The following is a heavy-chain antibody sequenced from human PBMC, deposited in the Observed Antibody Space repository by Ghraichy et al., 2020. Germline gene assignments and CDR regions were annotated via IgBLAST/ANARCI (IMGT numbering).Heavy chain of an antibody. CDR1: GGSFSGYY. CDR3: ARSWYPSYNWFDP. D-gene: IGHD1-14*01. CDR2: INHSGST. Sequence: SETLSLTCAVYGGSFSGYYWSWIRQPPGKGLEWIGEINHSGSTNYNPSLKSRVTISVDTSKNQFSLKLSSVTAADTAVYYCARSWYPSYNWFDPWGQGTLVTVSS. J-gene: IGHJ5*02. V-gene: IGHV4-34*01.